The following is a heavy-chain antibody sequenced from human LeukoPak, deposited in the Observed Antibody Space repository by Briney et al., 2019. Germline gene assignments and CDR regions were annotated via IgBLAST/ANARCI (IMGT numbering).Heavy chain of an antibody. J-gene: IGHJ4*02. Sequence: PSETLSLTCTVSGGSISSSSYYWGWIRSPPGKGLEWIGSIYYSGSTYYNPSLKSRVAISVDTSKNKFSLKLSSVTAADTAVYYCASSRSTDYFDYWGQGTLVTVSS. CDR1: GGSISSSSYY. CDR3: ASSRSTDYFDY. CDR2: IYYSGST. V-gene: IGHV4-39*01. D-gene: IGHD2-2*01.